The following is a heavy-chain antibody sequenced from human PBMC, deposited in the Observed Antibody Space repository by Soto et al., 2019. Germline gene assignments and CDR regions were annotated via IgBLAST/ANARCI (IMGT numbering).Heavy chain of an antibody. D-gene: IGHD4-17*01. Sequence: QVQLVESGGGVVQPGRSLRLSCAASGFTFSSYAMHWVRQAPGKGLEWVAVISYDGSNKYYADSVKGRFTISRDNSKNTLYLQMNSLRAEDTAVYYCARDRDDYGDYWGYFDYWGQGTLGTVSS. J-gene: IGHJ4*02. V-gene: IGHV3-30-3*01. CDR3: ARDRDDYGDYWGYFDY. CDR1: GFTFSSYA. CDR2: ISYDGSNK.